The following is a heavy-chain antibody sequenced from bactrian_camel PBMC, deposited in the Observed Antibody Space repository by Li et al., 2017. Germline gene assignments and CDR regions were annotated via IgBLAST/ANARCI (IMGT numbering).Heavy chain of an antibody. CDR2: INSGGGAT. Sequence: VQLVESGGGLVQPGGSLRLSCTASGFTFSGTPMGWVRQAPGKGLEWISTINSGGGATYYADSVKGRFAISRDNAKNTVYLQMDSLKSEDTALYYCTMSPGYYSDYAGFAYWGQGTQVTVS. CDR3: TMSPGYYSDYAGFAY. D-gene: IGHD4*01. CDR1: GFTFSGTP. J-gene: IGHJ6*01. V-gene: IGHV3S40*01.